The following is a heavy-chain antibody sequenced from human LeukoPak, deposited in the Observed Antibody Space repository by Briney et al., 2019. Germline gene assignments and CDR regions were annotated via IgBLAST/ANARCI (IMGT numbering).Heavy chain of an antibody. CDR2: ISWNSGSI. Sequence: GGSLRLSCAASGFTFDDYAMHWVRHAPGKGLEWVSGISWNSGSIGYADSVKGRFTISRDNAKNSLYLQMISLRAEDTALYYCARSSSWYTPPDYWGQGTLVTVSS. J-gene: IGHJ4*02. D-gene: IGHD6-13*01. CDR3: ARSSSWYTPPDY. CDR1: GFTFDDYA. V-gene: IGHV3-9*01.